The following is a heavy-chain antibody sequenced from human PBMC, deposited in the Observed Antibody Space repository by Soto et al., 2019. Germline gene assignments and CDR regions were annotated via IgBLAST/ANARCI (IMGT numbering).Heavy chain of an antibody. D-gene: IGHD2-2*01. CDR1: GGSISSGDYY. CDR3: ARESLVPAAHENYYYYYGMDV. J-gene: IGHJ6*02. V-gene: IGHV4-30-4*01. CDR2: IYYSGST. Sequence: SETLSLTCTVSGGSISSGDYYWSWIRQPPGKGLEWIGYIYYSGSTYYNPSLKSRVTISVDTSKNQFSLKLSSVTAADTAVYYCARESLVPAAHENYYYYYGMDVWGQGTTVTVSS.